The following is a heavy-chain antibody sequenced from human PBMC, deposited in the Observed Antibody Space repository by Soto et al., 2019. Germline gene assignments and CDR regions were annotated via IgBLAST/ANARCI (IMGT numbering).Heavy chain of an antibody. CDR2: INHSGST. Sequence: QVQLQQWGAGLLKPSETLSLTCAVYGGSFSGYYWRWIRQPPGKGLEWIGEINHSGSTNYNPSLKSRVTIAVDTSKNQFSLKLSSVTAADTAVYYCARVADYGDYGGPFDYWGQGTLVTVSS. CDR3: ARVADYGDYGGPFDY. D-gene: IGHD4-17*01. V-gene: IGHV4-34*01. J-gene: IGHJ4*02. CDR1: GGSFSGYY.